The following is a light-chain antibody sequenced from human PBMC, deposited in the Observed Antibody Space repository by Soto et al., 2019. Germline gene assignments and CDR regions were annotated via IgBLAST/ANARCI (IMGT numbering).Light chain of an antibody. CDR1: QNILYSSNSKSY. V-gene: IGKV4-1*01. CDR2: RAS. J-gene: IGKJ2*01. Sequence: DIVMTQSPDSLAVSLGERATINCKSSQNILYSSNSKSYLAWYQQKPGQPPKLLIYRASTRESGVPVRFSGSGSGTDFTLTISSLQAEDVAVYYCQQYYSVPYTFGQGTKLEIK. CDR3: QQYYSVPYT.